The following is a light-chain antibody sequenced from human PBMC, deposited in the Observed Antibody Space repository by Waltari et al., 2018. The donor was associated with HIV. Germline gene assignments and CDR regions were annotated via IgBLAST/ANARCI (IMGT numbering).Light chain of an antibody. V-gene: IGLV1-47*01. Sequence: QPKMTQAPSASKTPGQRITMSCSGSKSNIGNNYIYWYQQIAGAAPRLVMARNDQRPAGVPDRFSGTKSGTSAYRASTCLRLDDEATYFCASWDDNLGHWIFGGGTKLTVL. CDR1: KSNIGNNY. J-gene: IGLJ2*01. CDR2: RND. CDR3: ASWDDNLGHWI.